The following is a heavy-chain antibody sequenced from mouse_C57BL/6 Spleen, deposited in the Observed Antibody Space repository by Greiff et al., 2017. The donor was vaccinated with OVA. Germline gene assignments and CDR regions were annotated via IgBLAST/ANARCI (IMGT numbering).Heavy chain of an antibody. CDR2: IWSGGST. J-gene: IGHJ1*03. Sequence: QVHVKQSGPGLVQPSQSLSITCTVSGFSLTSYGVHWVRQSPGKGLEWLGVIWSGGSTDYNAAFISRLSISKDNSKSQVFFKMNSLQADDTAIYYCARNWITTVVDWYFDVWGTGTTVTVSS. V-gene: IGHV2-2*01. CDR1: GFSLTSYG. D-gene: IGHD1-1*01. CDR3: ARNWITTVVDWYFDV.